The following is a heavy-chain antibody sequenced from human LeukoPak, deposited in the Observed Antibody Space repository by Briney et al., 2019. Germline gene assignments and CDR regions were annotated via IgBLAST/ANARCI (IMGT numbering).Heavy chain of an antibody. CDR1: RFTFSSYA. D-gene: IGHD3-10*01. J-gene: IGHJ4*02. Sequence: GGSLRLSCAASRFTFSSYAMSWVRQAPGKGLVWVSRINSDGSSTSYADSVKGRFTISRDNAKNTLYLQMNSLRAEDTAVYYCARSSSGFGESGHLERRELYYFDYWGQGTLVTVSS. CDR2: INSDGSST. V-gene: IGHV3-74*01. CDR3: ARSSSGFGESGHLERRELYYFDY.